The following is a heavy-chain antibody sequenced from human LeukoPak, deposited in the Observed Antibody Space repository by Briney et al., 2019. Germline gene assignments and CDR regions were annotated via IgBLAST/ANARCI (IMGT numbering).Heavy chain of an antibody. V-gene: IGHV3-7*01. CDR2: IKQDGSEK. D-gene: IGHD2-15*01. CDR1: GFIFSNYW. CDR3: ARQRRYCSGDSCYQRTFDF. J-gene: IGHJ4*02. Sequence: GGSLRLSCAASGFIFSNYWMGWVRQAPGKGLEWVANIKQDGSEKYYVDSVKGRFTIPRDNAKNSVYMQMNSLRAEDTAVYSCARQRRYCSGDSCYQRTFDFWGQGTLVTVSS.